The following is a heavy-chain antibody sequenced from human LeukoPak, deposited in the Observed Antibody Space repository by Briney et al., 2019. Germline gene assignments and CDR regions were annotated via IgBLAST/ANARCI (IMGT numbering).Heavy chain of an antibody. CDR1: GFTVSSNY. Sequence: PGGSLRLSCAASGFTVSSNYMSWVRQAPGRGLEWVSLIYSGGATFYAESVRGRFTISRDNSKNTLYLQINSLGAEDTAVYYCAKDRYSGNKWFDPWGQGTLVTVSS. V-gene: IGHV3-53*01. CDR3: AKDRYSGNKWFDP. J-gene: IGHJ5*02. D-gene: IGHD5-12*01. CDR2: IYSGGAT.